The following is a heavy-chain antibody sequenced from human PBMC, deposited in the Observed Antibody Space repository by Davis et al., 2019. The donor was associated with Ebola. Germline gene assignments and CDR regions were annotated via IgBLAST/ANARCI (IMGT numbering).Heavy chain of an antibody. Sequence: KVSCKGSGYSFTRYWIVWVRQMPGKGLEWMGIIYPGDSDTRYSPSFRGQVTISADKSMKTAFLQWSSLKASDSGMYYCASLRRTITGMDDGFDIWGQGTMVTVSS. D-gene: IGHD2-8*02. V-gene: IGHV5-51*01. J-gene: IGHJ3*02. CDR2: IYPGDSDT. CDR3: ASLRRTITGMDDGFDI. CDR1: GYSFTRYW.